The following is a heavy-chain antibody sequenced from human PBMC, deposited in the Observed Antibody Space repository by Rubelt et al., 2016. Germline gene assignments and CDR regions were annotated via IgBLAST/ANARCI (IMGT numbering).Heavy chain of an antibody. V-gene: IGHV4-34*01. J-gene: IGHJ4*02. CDR3: ARGKEGLGVTMMDY. Sequence: QVQLQQWGAGLLKPSETLSLTCAVYGGSFSGYYWSWIRQPPGKGLEWIGEINHSGSTNYNPSLKSRGTISLDPSKHQFSLKLGSVTAADTAVYYCARGKEGLGVTMMDYWGQGTLVTVSS. D-gene: IGHD3-22*01. CDR2: INHSGST. CDR1: GGSFSGYY.